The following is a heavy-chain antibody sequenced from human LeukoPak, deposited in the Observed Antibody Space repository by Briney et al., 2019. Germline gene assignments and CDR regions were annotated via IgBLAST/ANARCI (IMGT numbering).Heavy chain of an antibody. Sequence: ASVKVSCKASGYTFIGYYIHWVRQAPGQGLEWMGLINPNTGGTNYAQKFQGRVTMTRDTSITTAYMELSRLRSDDTAVYYCARRPIVGVPAPIDYWGQGNLVTVSS. J-gene: IGHJ4*02. D-gene: IGHD2-2*01. CDR2: INPNTGGT. CDR1: GYTFIGYY. CDR3: ARRPIVGVPAPIDY. V-gene: IGHV1-2*02.